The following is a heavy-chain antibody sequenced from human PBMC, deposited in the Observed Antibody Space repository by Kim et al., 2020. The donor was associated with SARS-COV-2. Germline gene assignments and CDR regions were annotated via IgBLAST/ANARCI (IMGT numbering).Heavy chain of an antibody. V-gene: IGHV3-48*02. J-gene: IGHJ4*02. CDR2: IRSSGGTI. D-gene: IGHD2-21*02. CDR1: GFTFSSYS. CDR3: AREHCGDDCPYYFDY. Sequence: GWSLRLSCAASGFTFSSYSMNWVRQAPGKGLEWVSYIRSSGGTIYYVDSVKGRFTISRDNAKNSLYLQMNSLRDEDTAVYYCAREHCGDDCPYYFDYWGQGTLVTVSS.